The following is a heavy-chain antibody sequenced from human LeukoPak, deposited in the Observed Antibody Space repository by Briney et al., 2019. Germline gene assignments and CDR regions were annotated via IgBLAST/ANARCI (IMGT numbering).Heavy chain of an antibody. CDR2: TTGGLSST. J-gene: IGHJ4*02. V-gene: IGHV3-23*01. D-gene: IGHD6-19*01. CDR3: AMIESSGWSHFDY. CDR1: GFTFSSYV. Sequence: GGSLRLSCAASGFTFSSYVMSWVRQAPGKGLQWVSSTTGGLSSTHYYADSVKGRFIISRDNSKYTLYLQMNSLRAEDTAVYYCAMIESSGWSHFDYWGQGTLVTVSS.